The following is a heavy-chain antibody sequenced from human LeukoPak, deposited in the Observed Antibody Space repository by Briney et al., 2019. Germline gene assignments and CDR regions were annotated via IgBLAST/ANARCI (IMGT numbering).Heavy chain of an antibody. CDR1: GYTFTTYY. CDR3: AREGRWLQLRYYYYMDV. V-gene: IGHV1-46*01. J-gene: IGHJ6*03. Sequence: ASVKVSCKASGYTFTTYYMHWVRQAPGQGLEWMGLINPSGGTTTYAQKFQDRLTMTRDMPTNAVYMELRSLRSEDTAVYYCAREGRWLQLRYYYYMDVWGKGTTVTVSS. CDR2: INPSGGTT. D-gene: IGHD5-24*01.